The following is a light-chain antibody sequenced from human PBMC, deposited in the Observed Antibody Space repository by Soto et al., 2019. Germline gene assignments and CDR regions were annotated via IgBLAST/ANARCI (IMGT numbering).Light chain of an antibody. CDR3: QHSYGTQPP. J-gene: IGKJ2*01. Sequence: DIQMTQSPSSLSASVGDRVTITCRASQGVSGYLLWYQQRQGRAPKLLIYAASNLLSGVPSRFRGRGSGANFIPTTTTLQPEDFAHYYWQHSYGTQPPFGQGTKLETK. CDR1: QGVSGY. CDR2: AAS. V-gene: IGKV1-39*01.